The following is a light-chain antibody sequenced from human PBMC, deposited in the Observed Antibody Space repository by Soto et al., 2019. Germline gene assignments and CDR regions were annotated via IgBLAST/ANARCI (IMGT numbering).Light chain of an antibody. V-gene: IGLV2-23*02. CDR2: EVS. CDR3: SSYAGSNIFV. CDR1: SRDIGTSNL. J-gene: IGLJ1*01. Sequence: QSVLTQPASVSGSPGQSITISCTGTSRDIGTSNLVSWYQQYPGKAPKLMISEVSKRPSGVPDRFSGSKSGNTASLTVSGLQAEDEADYYCSSYAGSNIFVFGTGTKVTVL.